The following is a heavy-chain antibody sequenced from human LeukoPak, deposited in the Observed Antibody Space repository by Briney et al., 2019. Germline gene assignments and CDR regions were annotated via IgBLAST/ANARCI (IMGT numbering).Heavy chain of an antibody. CDR3: ATTIGYSSDWYGWFDP. J-gene: IGHJ5*02. CDR1: GHSFTNYW. D-gene: IGHD6-19*01. V-gene: IGHV5-51*01. CDR2: IYPGDSET. Sequence: GESLKISCQGSGHSFTNYWIGGVRQVPGKGLEWMGIIYPGDSETRENPSLQGQVTISSDKSINTAYLHCSSLKASDTAMYYCATTIGYSSDWYGWFDPWGQGTLVTVSS.